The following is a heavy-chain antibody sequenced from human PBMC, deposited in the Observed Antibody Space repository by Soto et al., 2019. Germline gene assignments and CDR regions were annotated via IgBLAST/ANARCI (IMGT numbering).Heavy chain of an antibody. V-gene: IGHV5-51*01. CDR1: GYSFTSYW. Sequence: GESLKISCKGSGYSFTSYWIGWVRQMPGKGLEWMGIIYPGDSDTRYSPSFQGQVTISADKSISTAYLQWSSLKASDTAMYYCARHSGQQQAGYYYYYMDVWGKGTTVTVSS. CDR3: ARHSGQQQAGYYYYYMDV. J-gene: IGHJ6*03. CDR2: IYPGDSDT. D-gene: IGHD6-13*01.